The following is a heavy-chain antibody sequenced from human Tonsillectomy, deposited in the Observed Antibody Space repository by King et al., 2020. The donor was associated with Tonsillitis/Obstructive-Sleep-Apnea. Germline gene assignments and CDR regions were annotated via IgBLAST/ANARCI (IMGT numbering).Heavy chain of an antibody. CDR3: AGLPDV. CDR1: GFTFSRYW. V-gene: IGHV3-7*03. CDR2: IKQDGSEK. J-gene: IGHJ6*02. Sequence: VQLVESGGGLVQPGGSLRLSCAASGFTFSRYWMSWGRQAPGKGLEWVANIKQDGSEKYYVDSVRGRFTISRDNAKNSLYLQMNSLRAGDTALYYCAGLPDVWGQGTTVTVSS.